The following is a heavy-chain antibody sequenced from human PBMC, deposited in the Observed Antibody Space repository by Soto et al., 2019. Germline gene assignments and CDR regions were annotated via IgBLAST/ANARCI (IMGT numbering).Heavy chain of an antibody. J-gene: IGHJ3*02. CDR2: IWYDGSNK. V-gene: IGHV3-33*01. Sequence: GGSLRLSCAASGFTFSSYGMHWVRQAPGKGLEWVAVIWYDGSNKYYADSVKGRFTISRDNSKNTLYLQMNSLRAEDTAVYYCAREVRMVVPAAGSGSYWAFDIWGQGTMVTVSS. CDR3: AREVRMVVPAAGSGSYWAFDI. CDR1: GFTFSSYG. D-gene: IGHD3-10*01.